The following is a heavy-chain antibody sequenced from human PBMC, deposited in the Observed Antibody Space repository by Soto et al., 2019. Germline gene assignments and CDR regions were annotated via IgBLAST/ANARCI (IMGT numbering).Heavy chain of an antibody. D-gene: IGHD6-19*01. J-gene: IGHJ6*02. Sequence: ASVKVSCKASGYTFTSYYMHWVRQAPGQGLEWMGRINPSGGSTSYAQKFQGRVTMTRDTSTSTVYMELSSLRSEDTAVYYCAREYSSCWYRYGMDVWGQGTTVTVAS. CDR3: AREYSSCWYRYGMDV. V-gene: IGHV1-46*01. CDR2: INPSGGST. CDR1: GYTFTSYY.